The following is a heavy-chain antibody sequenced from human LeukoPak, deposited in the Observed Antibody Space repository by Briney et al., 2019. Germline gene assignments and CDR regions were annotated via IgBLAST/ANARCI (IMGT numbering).Heavy chain of an antibody. Sequence: GGSPRLSCAASGFIFNNYAMNWVRQAPGKGLEWVSAISGSGGSTYYADSVKGRFTISRDNSKNTLYLQMNSLTVEDTAVYYRAKDPSLEPFNYWGQGTLVTVSS. CDR2: ISGSGGST. CDR3: AKDPSLEPFNY. D-gene: IGHD1-1*01. J-gene: IGHJ4*02. V-gene: IGHV3-23*01. CDR1: GFIFNNYA.